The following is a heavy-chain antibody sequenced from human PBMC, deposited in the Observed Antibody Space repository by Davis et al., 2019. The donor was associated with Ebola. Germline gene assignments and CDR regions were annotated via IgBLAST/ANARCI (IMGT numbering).Heavy chain of an antibody. Sequence: GESLKTPCAAPGFTFSCSAMHRVRQAAGKGLEWVGRIRRKANSYATAYAASVKGRLTISRDDSKNTAYLQMNSLKTEDTAVYYCTNSSPDYWGQGTLVTVSS. CDR1: GFTFSCSA. CDR3: TNSSPDY. J-gene: IGHJ4*02. CDR2: IRRKANSYAT. D-gene: IGHD6-19*01. V-gene: IGHV3-73*01.